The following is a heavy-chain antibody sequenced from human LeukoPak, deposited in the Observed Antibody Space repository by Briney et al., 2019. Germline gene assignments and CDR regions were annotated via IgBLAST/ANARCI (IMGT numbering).Heavy chain of an antibody. J-gene: IGHJ3*02. V-gene: IGHV5-51*01. CDR3: ARPRGSSIALDVFDI. CDR2: IYPGDSDT. D-gene: IGHD6-13*01. CDR1: GYSFTSYW. Sequence: GESLKISCKGSGYSFTSYWIGWVRQMPGKGLEWMGIIYPGDSDTRYSPSFQGQVTISADKSISTAYLQWSSLKASDTAMYYCARPRGSSIALDVFDIWGQGTMVTVSS.